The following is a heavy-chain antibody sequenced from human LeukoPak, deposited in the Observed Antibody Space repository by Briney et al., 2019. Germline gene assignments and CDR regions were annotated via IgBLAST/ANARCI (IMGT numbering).Heavy chain of an antibody. V-gene: IGHV3-30*03. Sequence: GGSLRLSCAASGFTFSSYSMNWVRQAPGKGLEWVAVISYDGSISFYAASVKGRFTISRDNSKNTLYLQMNSLRAEDTALYFCARDRRYCSGGSCYFDYFFDYWGQGTLVTVSS. CDR2: ISYDGSIS. D-gene: IGHD2-15*01. CDR3: ARDRRYCSGGSCYFDYFFDY. J-gene: IGHJ4*02. CDR1: GFTFSSYS.